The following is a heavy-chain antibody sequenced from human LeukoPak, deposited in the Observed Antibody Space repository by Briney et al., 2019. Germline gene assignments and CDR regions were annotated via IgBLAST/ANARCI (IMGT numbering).Heavy chain of an antibody. CDR3: ARLYSSGWADY. Sequence: PGGSLRLSCAASGFTFSSYAVHWVRQAPGKGLEWVALISYVGTNTYYADSMKGRFTISRDNSKNTLYLQMNSLRAEDTAVYFCARLYSSGWADYWGQGTLVTVSS. J-gene: IGHJ4*02. CDR2: ISYVGTNT. V-gene: IGHV3-30-3*01. CDR1: GFTFSSYA. D-gene: IGHD6-19*01.